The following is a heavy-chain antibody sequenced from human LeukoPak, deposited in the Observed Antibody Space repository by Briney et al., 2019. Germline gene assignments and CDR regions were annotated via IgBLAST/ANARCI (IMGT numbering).Heavy chain of an antibody. CDR2: INPNSGGT. Sequence: ASVKVSCKASGYTFTGYYMHWVRQAPGQGLEWMGWINPNSGGTNYAQKFQGRVTMTRDTSISTAYMELSRVRSDDTAVYYCATVAAGSSYDFFGFWGQGTLVTVSS. J-gene: IGHJ4*02. CDR3: ATVAAGSSYDFFGF. CDR1: GYTFTGYY. D-gene: IGHD1-26*01. V-gene: IGHV1-2*02.